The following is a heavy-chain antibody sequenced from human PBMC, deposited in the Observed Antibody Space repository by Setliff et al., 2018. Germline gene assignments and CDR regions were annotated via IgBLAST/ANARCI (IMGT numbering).Heavy chain of an antibody. J-gene: IGHJ6*03. Sequence: SETLSLICTVSGGSISSYYWSWIRQPAGKGLEWIGRIYTSGSTNYNPSLKSRVTMSVDTSKNQFSLKLSSVTAADTAVYYCARDSRGNPPNYMDVWGKGTTVTVSS. CDR1: GGSISSYY. V-gene: IGHV4-4*07. CDR3: ARDSRGNPPNYMDV. CDR2: IYTSGST.